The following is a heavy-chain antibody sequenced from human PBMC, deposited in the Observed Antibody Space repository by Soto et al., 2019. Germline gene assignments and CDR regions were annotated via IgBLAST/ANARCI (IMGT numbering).Heavy chain of an antibody. Sequence: PGGSLILSCASSGFTFTRYSMNWVRQAPGKGLEWVSSISSTTNYIYYGDSMKGRFTISRDNAKNSLYLEMNSLRAEDTAVYYCARGVVGATTNWFDPWGKGTLVTV. CDR1: GFTFTRYS. CDR3: ARGVVGATTNWFDP. J-gene: IGHJ5*02. D-gene: IGHD1-26*01. CDR2: ISSTTNYI. V-gene: IGHV3-21*04.